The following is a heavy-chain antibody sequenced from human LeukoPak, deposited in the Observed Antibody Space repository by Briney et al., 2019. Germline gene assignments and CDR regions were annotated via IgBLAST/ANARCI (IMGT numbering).Heavy chain of an antibody. CDR1: GFTFSSYS. J-gene: IGHJ4*02. V-gene: IGHV3-21*01. CDR2: ISSSSSYI. Sequence: GGSLRLSCAASGFTFSSYSMNWVRQAPGKGLEWVSSISSSSSYIYYADSVKGRFTISRDNAKNSLYLQMNSLRAEDTAVYFCARGGAVAGNNYFDYWGQGTLVTVSS. CDR3: ARGGAVAGNNYFDY. D-gene: IGHD6-19*01.